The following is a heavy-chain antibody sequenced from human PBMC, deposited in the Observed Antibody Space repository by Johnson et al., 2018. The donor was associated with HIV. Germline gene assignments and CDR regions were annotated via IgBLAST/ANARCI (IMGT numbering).Heavy chain of an antibody. Sequence: QVQLVESGGGLVQPGGSLRLSCAASGVTFITCTIYWVRQAPGKGLEWVSGINWNGGSTGYADSVKGRFTISRDNSKNTLYLQMHSLRLEDTAVYYCAKVRWLRLDNEAFDSWGQGTMVTVS. CDR3: AKVRWLRLDNEAFDS. CDR2: INWNGGST. J-gene: IGHJ3*02. D-gene: IGHD5-12*01. CDR1: GVTFITCT. V-gene: IGHV3-NL1*01.